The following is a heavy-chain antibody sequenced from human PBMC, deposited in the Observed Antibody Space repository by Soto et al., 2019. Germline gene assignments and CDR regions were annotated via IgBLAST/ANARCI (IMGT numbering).Heavy chain of an antibody. CDR1: GFTFSTFA. J-gene: IGHJ6*02. V-gene: IGHV3-30-3*01. CDR2: ISKDGNNK. CDR3: ARNLGGRSAGMDV. D-gene: IGHD3-16*01. Sequence: QVQLVESGGGVVQPGRSLRLSCAASGFTFSTFAMHWVRQAPGKGLEWLAVISKDGNNKYNADSVKGRFTISRDNSKNMLYLQMNSLTTEDAAVYYCARNLGGRSAGMDVWGQGTTVTVSS.